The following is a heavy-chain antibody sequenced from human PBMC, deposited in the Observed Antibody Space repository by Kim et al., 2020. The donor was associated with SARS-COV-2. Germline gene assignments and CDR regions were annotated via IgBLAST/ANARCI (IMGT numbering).Heavy chain of an antibody. Sequence: ASVKVSCKTSGYTFIRYNINWVRQPPGQGLEWMGWTTSYNANTHYAQKFQGRVTMTTDTSTSTAYMELRSLRFDDTAVYYCARSPSVGELSSNDFWGQGTLVTVSS. CDR2: TTSYNANT. V-gene: IGHV1-18*01. CDR1: GYTFIRYN. J-gene: IGHJ4*02. CDR3: ARSPSVGELSSNDF. D-gene: IGHD3-16*02.